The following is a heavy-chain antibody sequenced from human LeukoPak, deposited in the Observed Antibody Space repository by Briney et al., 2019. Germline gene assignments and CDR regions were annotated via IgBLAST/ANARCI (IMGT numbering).Heavy chain of an antibody. V-gene: IGHV1-8*03. D-gene: IGHD3-3*01. Sequence: ASVTVSCKASGYTFTSYDINWVRQATGQGLEWMGWMNPNSGNTGYAQKFQGRVTITRNTSISTAYMELSSLRSEDTAVYYCATGPLDLWSGYSTDAFGIWGQGTMVTVSS. CDR3: ATGPLDLWSGYSTDAFGI. CDR1: GYTFTSYD. J-gene: IGHJ3*02. CDR2: MNPNSGNT.